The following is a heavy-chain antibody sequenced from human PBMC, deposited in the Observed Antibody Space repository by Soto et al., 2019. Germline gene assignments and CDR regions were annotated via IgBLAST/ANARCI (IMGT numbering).Heavy chain of an antibody. CDR2: ISGTGGNT. V-gene: IGHV3-23*01. D-gene: IGHD3-22*01. CDR3: SKIVVGSPDY. J-gene: IGHJ4*02. Sequence: EVQLLESGGALLQPGGSLRLSCAASGFIFSTYAMRWVRQAPGKGLEWVSMISGTGGNTHYADSVKGRFTISRDNSRNTLFLQINSLRDEDTAVYYCSKIVVGSPDYWGQGTLVTVSS. CDR1: GFIFSTYA.